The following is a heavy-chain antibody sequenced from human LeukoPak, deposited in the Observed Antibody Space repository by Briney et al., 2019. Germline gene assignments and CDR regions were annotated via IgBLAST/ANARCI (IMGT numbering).Heavy chain of an antibody. V-gene: IGHV3-74*01. CDR3: AKGVRVVTGTQFDY. CDR2: INSDGSST. CDR1: GFTFSSYW. Sequence: GGSLRLSCAASGFTFSSYWMHWVRQAPGKGLVWVSRINSDGSSTSYADSVKGRFTISRDNAKNSLYLQMNSLRVEDTALYYCAKGVRVVTGTQFDYWGQGTLVTVSS. D-gene: IGHD2-21*02. J-gene: IGHJ4*02.